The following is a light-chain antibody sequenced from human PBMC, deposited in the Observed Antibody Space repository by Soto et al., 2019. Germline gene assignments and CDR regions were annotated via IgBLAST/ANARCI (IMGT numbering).Light chain of an antibody. Sequence: QSVLTQTPSASGTPGQTVTISCSGSRSNIGNNAVSWYQQFPGTAPKLHIYKNNQRPSGVPDRFSGAKSGTSASLAISGLQSEDEADYYCATWDDSLNARGVFGGGTKLTVL. CDR2: KNN. J-gene: IGLJ3*02. CDR3: ATWDDSLNARGV. CDR1: RSNIGNNA. V-gene: IGLV1-44*01.